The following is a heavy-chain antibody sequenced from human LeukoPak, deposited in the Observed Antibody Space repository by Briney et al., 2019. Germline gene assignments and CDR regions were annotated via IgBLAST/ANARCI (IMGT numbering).Heavy chain of an antibody. CDR1: GFTFSGSA. Sequence: GSLRLSCAASGFTFSGSAMHWVRQASGKGLEWVGRIRSKADSYATAYGASVKGRFTISRDDSKNTAYLQMNSLKTEDTAVYYCTRPIFGVVTPGFDYYMDVWGKGTTVTVSS. V-gene: IGHV3-73*01. CDR3: TRPIFGVVTPGFDYYMDV. CDR2: IRSKADSYAT. J-gene: IGHJ6*03. D-gene: IGHD3-3*01.